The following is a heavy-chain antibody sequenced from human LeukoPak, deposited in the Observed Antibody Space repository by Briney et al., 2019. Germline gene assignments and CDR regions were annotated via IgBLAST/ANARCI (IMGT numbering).Heavy chain of an antibody. V-gene: IGHV4-4*07. Sequence: PSETLSLTCTVSGVSISSYYWSWIRQPAGKVLEWIGRIYTSGSTNYNPSLKSRVTISVDTSKNQFSLKLSSVTAADTAVYYCARGRRWYSSSWYWFDPWGQGTLVTVSS. CDR1: GVSISSYY. CDR2: IYTSGST. D-gene: IGHD6-13*01. CDR3: ARGRRWYSSSWYWFDP. J-gene: IGHJ5*02.